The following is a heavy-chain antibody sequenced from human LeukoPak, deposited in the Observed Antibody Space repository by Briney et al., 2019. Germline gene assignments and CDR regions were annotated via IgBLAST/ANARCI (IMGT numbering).Heavy chain of an antibody. J-gene: IGHJ4*02. CDR3: AKDPGYSSGWYTGFGDY. CDR2: ISGSGGST. V-gene: IGHV3-23*01. D-gene: IGHD6-19*01. CDR1: GFTFSSYA. Sequence: GGSLRLSCAASGFTFSSYAMSWVRQAPGKGLEWVSAISGSGGSTYYADSVKGRFTISRDNSKNTLYLQMNNLRAEDTAVYYCAKDPGYSSGWYTGFGDYRGQGTLVTVSS.